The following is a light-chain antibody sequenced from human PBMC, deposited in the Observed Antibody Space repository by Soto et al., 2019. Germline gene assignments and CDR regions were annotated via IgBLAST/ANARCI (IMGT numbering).Light chain of an antibody. Sequence: EIVLTQSPGTLSLSPGERATLSCRASQSVSSSHLAWYQHKPGQAPRLLIYAASSRATGSPDRFSGGGSGTDFTLTISSLQSEDFAVYYCQQYNKWPAWTFGQGTKVDIK. CDR1: QSVSSSH. CDR3: QQYNKWPAWT. CDR2: AAS. V-gene: IGKV3-20*01. J-gene: IGKJ1*01.